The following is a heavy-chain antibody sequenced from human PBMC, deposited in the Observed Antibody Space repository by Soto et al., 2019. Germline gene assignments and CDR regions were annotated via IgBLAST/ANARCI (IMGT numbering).Heavy chain of an antibody. CDR3: ARGALLRYFDWLLHFDY. D-gene: IGHD3-9*01. Sequence: GGSLRLSCAASGFTFSSYSMNWVRQATGKGLEWVSYISSSSSTIYYADSVKGRFTISRDNAKNSLYLQMNSLRAEDTAAYYCARGALLRYFDWLLHFDYWGQGTLVTVSS. J-gene: IGHJ4*02. V-gene: IGHV3-48*01. CDR2: ISSSSSTI. CDR1: GFTFSSYS.